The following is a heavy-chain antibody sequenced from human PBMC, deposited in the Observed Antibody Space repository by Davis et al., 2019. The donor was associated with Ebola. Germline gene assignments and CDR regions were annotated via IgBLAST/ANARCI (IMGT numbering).Heavy chain of an antibody. CDR1: GGSISSYY. V-gene: IGHV4-59*01. D-gene: IGHD6-13*01. CDR3: ARVRAAAVDY. Sequence: SETLSLTCTVPGGSISSYYWSWIRQPPGKGLEWIGYIYYSGSTTYNPSLKSRVTISVDTSKNQCSLKLSSVTAADTAMYYCARVRAAAVDYWGQGTLVTVSS. CDR2: IYYSGST. J-gene: IGHJ4*02.